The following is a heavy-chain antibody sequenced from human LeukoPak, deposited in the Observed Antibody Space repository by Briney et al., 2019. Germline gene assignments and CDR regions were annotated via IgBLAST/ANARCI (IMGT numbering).Heavy chain of an antibody. CDR2: INHSGST. CDR1: GGSFSGYY. D-gene: IGHD5-24*01. V-gene: IGHV4-34*01. J-gene: IGHJ4*02. CDR3: ARGGGRDGYNSGDYFDY. Sequence: SETLSLTCAVYGGSFSGYYWSWIRQPPGKGLEWIGEINHSGSTNYNPSLKSRVTISVDTSKNQFSLKLSSVTAADTAVYYCARGGGRDGYNSGDYFDYWGQGTLVTVSS.